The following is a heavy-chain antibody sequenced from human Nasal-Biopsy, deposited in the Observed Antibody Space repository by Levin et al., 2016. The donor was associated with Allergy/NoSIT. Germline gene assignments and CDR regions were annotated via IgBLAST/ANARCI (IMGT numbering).Heavy chain of an antibody. CDR3: AREYYYGLGSSLSRFDA. D-gene: IGHD3-10*01. CDR2: IYHSGTT. V-gene: IGHV4-30-4*01. CDR1: GGSVTSDDYF. Sequence: SETLSLTCTVSGGSVTSDDYFWTWVRQHPVNGLEWIGYIYHSGTTNYNPSFRSRVFMSVDMSRNQFSLKLSSVTAADTAVYYCAREYYYGLGSSLSRFDAWGQGTLVTVSS. J-gene: IGHJ5*02.